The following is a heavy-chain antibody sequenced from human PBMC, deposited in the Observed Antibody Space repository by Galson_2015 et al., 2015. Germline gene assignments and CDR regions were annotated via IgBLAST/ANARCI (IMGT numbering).Heavy chain of an antibody. CDR2: ISYDGSKK. CDR1: GFTFSSYG. CDR3: AKEKVFGQLIFDY. J-gene: IGHJ4*02. Sequence: SLRLSCAASGFTFSSYGMHWVRQAPAKGLEWVAIISYDGSKKDYADSVKGRFTISRDNSKNTMFMQMNSLRVEDTAVYYCAKEKVFGQLIFDYWGQGTLVTVSS. V-gene: IGHV3-30*18. D-gene: IGHD3-10*02.